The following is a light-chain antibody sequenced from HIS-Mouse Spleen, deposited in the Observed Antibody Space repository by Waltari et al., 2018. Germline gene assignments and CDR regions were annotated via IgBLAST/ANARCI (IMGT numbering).Light chain of an antibody. CDR2: DAS. V-gene: IGKV3-15*01. Sequence: EIVMTQSPATLSVSPGERATLSCRPSQSVSSNLAWYQQKPGQAPRLLIYDASTRATGIPARFSGSGSGTEFTLTISSLQSEDFSVYYCQQYNNWPPLTFGGGTKVEIK. CDR1: QSVSSN. CDR3: QQYNNWPPLT. J-gene: IGKJ4*01.